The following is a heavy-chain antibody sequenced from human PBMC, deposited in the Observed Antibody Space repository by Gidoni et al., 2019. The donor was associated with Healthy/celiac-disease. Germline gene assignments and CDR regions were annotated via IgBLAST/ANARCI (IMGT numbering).Heavy chain of an antibody. V-gene: IGHV3-23*01. CDR2: ISGSGGST. Sequence: EVQLLESGGGLVQPGGSLRLSCAASGFTFSSYAMSWVRQAPGKGLEWVSAISGSGGSTYYADSVKGRFTISRDNSKNTLYLQMNSLRAEDTAVYYCAKDRVVSDYYDSSGYYYSYYYYGMDVWGQGTTVTVSS. CDR1: GFTFSSYA. CDR3: AKDRVVSDYYDSSGYYYSYYYYGMDV. J-gene: IGHJ6*02. D-gene: IGHD3-22*01.